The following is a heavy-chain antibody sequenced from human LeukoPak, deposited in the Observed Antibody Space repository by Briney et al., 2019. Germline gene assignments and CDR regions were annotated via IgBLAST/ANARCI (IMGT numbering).Heavy chain of an antibody. CDR1: GFTVSSNY. D-gene: IGHD6-19*01. CDR2: IYSGGST. V-gene: IGHV3-53*01. CDR3: ARDGSHSSGWYVDY. Sequence: GGSLRLSCAASGFTVSSNYMNWVRQAPGTGLEWVSVIYSGGSTYYADSVRGRFTISRDNSKNTLYLQMNSLRAEDTAVYYCARDGSHSSGWYVDYWGQGTLVTVSS. J-gene: IGHJ4*02.